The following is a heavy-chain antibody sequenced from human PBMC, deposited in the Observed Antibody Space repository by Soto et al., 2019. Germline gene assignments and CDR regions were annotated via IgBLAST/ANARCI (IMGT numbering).Heavy chain of an antibody. J-gene: IGHJ3*02. CDR2: IFYSGST. CDR1: GGSINSGGYY. D-gene: IGHD1-26*01. CDR3: ARPQFSGTYHDPFKI. Sequence: PSETLSLTCTVSGGSINSGGYYWSWIRQHPGKGLEWIGYIFYSGSTYYNPSLKSRVTISVDTSKNLFSLNLSSVTAADTAMYYCARPQFSGTYHDPFKIWGPGTMVTVSS. V-gene: IGHV4-31*03.